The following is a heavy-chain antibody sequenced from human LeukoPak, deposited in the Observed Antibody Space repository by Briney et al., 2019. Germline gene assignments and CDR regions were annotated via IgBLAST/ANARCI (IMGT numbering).Heavy chain of an antibody. CDR1: GFTFSSYG. CDR2: ISYDENNI. CDR3: AKASCSSTSCYEYFQH. Sequence: PGGSLRLSCAASGFTFSSYGMHWVRQAPGKGLEWVAVISYDENNIYYADSVKGRFTISRDNSKNTLYLQMNSLRAEDTAVYYCAKASCSSTSCYEYFQHWGQGTLVTVSS. V-gene: IGHV3-30*02. J-gene: IGHJ1*01. D-gene: IGHD2-2*01.